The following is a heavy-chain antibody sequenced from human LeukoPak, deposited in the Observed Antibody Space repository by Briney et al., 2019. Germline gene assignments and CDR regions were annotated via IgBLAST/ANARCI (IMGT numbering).Heavy chain of an antibody. D-gene: IGHD6-19*01. CDR3: ARVQEYSSGWYTTYYFDY. J-gene: IGHJ4*02. V-gene: IGHV4-59*01. Sequence: PSETLTLTCTVSGGSISSYYWSWIRQPPGKGLEWVGYIYYSRSTNYNPSLKSRVTISVDTSKNQFSLKLSSVTAADTAVYYCARVQEYSSGWYTTYYFDYWGQGTLVTVSS. CDR1: GGSISSYY. CDR2: IYYSRST.